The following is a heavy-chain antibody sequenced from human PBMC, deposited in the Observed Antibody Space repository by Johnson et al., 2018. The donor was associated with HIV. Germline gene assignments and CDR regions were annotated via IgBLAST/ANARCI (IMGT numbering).Heavy chain of an antibody. D-gene: IGHD2-21*01. CDR1: GFTFDDYA. J-gene: IGHJ3*02. Sequence: VQLVESGGVVVQPGGSLRLSCAASGFTFDDYAMSWVRQAPGKGLEWVSGINWSGGSTRYADSVKGRFTISRDNAKNSLYLQMNSLRAEDTALYYCARGEEAYCGGDCYSGAFDIWGQGTMVTVSS. V-gene: IGHV3-20*04. CDR3: ARGEEAYCGGDCYSGAFDI. CDR2: INWSGGST.